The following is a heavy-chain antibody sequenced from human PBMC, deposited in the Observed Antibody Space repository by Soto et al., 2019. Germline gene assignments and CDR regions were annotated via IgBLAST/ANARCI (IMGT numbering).Heavy chain of an antibody. V-gene: IGHV1-69*01. J-gene: IGHJ5*02. CDR3: AREDGITMVRGVPRYNWFDP. D-gene: IGHD3-10*01. CDR1: GGTFSSYA. Sequence: QVQLVQSGAEVKKPGSSVKVSCKASGGTFSSYAISWVRQAPEQGLEWMGGIIPIFGTANYAQKFQGRVTITADESTSTAYMELGSLRSEDTAVYYCAREDGITMVRGVPRYNWFDPWGQGTLVTVSS. CDR2: IIPIFGTA.